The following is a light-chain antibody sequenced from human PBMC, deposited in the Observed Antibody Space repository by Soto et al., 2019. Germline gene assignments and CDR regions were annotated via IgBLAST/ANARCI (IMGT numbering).Light chain of an antibody. CDR2: LGS. CDR3: MQALQTPRT. J-gene: IGKJ1*01. CDR1: QSLLHSNGYNY. Sequence: DIVMTQSPLSLPVTPGEPASISCRSSQSLLHSNGYNYLDWYLQKPGQSPQLLIYLGSNRASGVPDRFSGSGSGTDFTLKISRVEAEDVGVYYCMQALQTPRTFXQGTKV. V-gene: IGKV2-28*01.